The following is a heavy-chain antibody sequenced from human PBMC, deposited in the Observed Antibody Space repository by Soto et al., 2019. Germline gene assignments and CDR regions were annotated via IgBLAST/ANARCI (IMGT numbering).Heavy chain of an antibody. D-gene: IGHD4-17*01. Sequence: EVQLVESGGGLVKPGGSLRLSCAASGFTFSSYSMNWVRQAPGKGLEWVSYISSSSSYIYYADSVKGRFTISRDNAKNSLYLQMNSLRAEDTAVYYCARLYGDYGSFDYWGHGTLVTVSS. CDR2: ISSSSSYI. CDR3: ARLYGDYGSFDY. V-gene: IGHV3-21*01. CDR1: GFTFSSYS. J-gene: IGHJ4*01.